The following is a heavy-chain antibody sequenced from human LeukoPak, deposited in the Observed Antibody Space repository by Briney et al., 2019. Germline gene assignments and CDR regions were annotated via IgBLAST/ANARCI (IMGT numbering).Heavy chain of an antibody. J-gene: IGHJ4*02. V-gene: IGHV3-33*01. CDR1: GFTFGGYG. D-gene: IGHD1-14*01. Sequence: PGGSLRLSCVGSGFTFGGYGMHWFRQTPGKGLEWVAVIAYDGSRAFYADSVKGRLTISRDNSKNTMSVQMDDLRAEDTAVYYCTRYNNDHFDYWGQGTLVTVSS. CDR2: IAYDGSRA. CDR3: TRYNNDHFDY.